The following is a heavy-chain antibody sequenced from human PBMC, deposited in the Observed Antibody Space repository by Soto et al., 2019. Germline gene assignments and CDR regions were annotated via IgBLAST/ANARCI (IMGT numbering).Heavy chain of an antibody. CDR3: ARDRTSSIAARNYYYYYGMDV. J-gene: IGHJ6*02. V-gene: IGHV1-69*13. D-gene: IGHD6-6*01. CDR1: GGTFSSYA. CDR2: IIPIFGTA. Sequence: GASVKVSCKASGGTFSSYAISWVRQAPGQGLEWMGGIIPIFGTANYAQKFQGRVTITADESTSTAYMELSSLRSEDTAVYYCARDRTSSIAARNYYYYYGMDVWGQGTTVTVSS.